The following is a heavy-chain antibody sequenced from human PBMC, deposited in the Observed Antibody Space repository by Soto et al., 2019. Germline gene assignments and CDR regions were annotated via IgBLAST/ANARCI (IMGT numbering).Heavy chain of an antibody. D-gene: IGHD1-26*01. J-gene: IGHJ5*02. CDR1: GGSISSGDYY. V-gene: IGHV4-30-4*01. CDR2: IYYSGST. CDR3: ARVSGMSIMNWFDP. Sequence: PSETLSLTCTVSGGSISSGDYYWSWIRQPPGKGLEWIGYIYYSGSTYYNPSLKSRVTISVDTSKNQFSLKLSSVTAADTAVYYCARVSGMSIMNWFDPWGQGTLVTVSS.